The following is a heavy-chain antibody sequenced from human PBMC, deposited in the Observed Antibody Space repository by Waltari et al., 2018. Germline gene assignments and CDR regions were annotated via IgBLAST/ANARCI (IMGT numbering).Heavy chain of an antibody. D-gene: IGHD6-6*01. V-gene: IGHV4-34*01. CDR2: INHSGRT. CDR3: ARFGRGFRIAALYHYMDV. J-gene: IGHJ6*03. Sequence: QVQLQQWGEGLLKPSETLSLTCAVYGGSLSGYYWRWIRQPPAKGLEWIGEINHSGRTNYNPSLKSRVTISLDTSMNQFSLKLSSVTAADTAVYYCARFGRGFRIAALYHYMDVWGKGTTVTVSS. CDR1: GGSLSGYY.